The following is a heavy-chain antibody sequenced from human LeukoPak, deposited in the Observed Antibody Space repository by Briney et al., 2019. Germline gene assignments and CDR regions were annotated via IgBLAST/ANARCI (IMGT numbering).Heavy chain of an antibody. CDR2: IKQDGSKK. J-gene: IGHJ4*02. CDR3: ARDRDYYDSSGYSSVGYYFDY. CDR1: GFTFSSYW. D-gene: IGHD3-22*01. Sequence: GGSLRLSCAASGFTFSSYWMSWVRQAPGKGLEWVANIKQDGSKKYYVDSVKGRFTISRDNAKNSLYLQMNSLRAEDTAVYYCARDRDYYDSSGYSSVGYYFDYWGQGTLVTVSS. V-gene: IGHV3-7*01.